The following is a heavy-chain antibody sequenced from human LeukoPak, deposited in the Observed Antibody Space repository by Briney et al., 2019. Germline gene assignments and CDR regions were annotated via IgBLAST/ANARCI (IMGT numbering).Heavy chain of an antibody. D-gene: IGHD4-17*01. CDR2: IYSGGRT. V-gene: IGHV3-66*01. Sequence: GGSLRLSCAASGFTVSSNYMSWVRQAPGKGLEWVSVIYSGGRTYYADSVKGRFTISRDNSKNTLYLQMNSLRAEDTAVYYCAKALSAVTTDAFDIWGQGTMVTVSS. CDR1: GFTVSSNY. J-gene: IGHJ3*02. CDR3: AKALSAVTTDAFDI.